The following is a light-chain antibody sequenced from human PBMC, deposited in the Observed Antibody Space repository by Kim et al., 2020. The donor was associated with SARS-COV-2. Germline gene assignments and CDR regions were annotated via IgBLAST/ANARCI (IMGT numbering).Light chain of an antibody. CDR3: QSYDYSLHAYV. V-gene: IGLV1-40*01. Sequence: QRVTLPCTGGSYNIGAGYDVHWYQQLPGAAPQLLIYGNTNRPSGVPDRFSGSKSVTSASLAITGLQAEDESDYYCQSYDYSLHAYVFGTGTKVTVL. CDR2: GNT. J-gene: IGLJ1*01. CDR1: SYNIGAGYD.